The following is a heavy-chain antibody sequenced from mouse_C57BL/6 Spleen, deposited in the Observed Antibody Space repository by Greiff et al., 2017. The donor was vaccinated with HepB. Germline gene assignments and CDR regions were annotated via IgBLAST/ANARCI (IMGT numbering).Heavy chain of an antibody. CDR2: ISSGSSTI. Sequence: EVMLVESGGGLVKPGGSLKLSCAASGFTFSDYGMHWVRQAPEKGLEWVAYISSGSSTIYYADTVKGRFTISRDNAKNTLFLQMTSLRSEDTAMYYCARPLYGSSPMDYWGQGTSVTVSS. CDR3: ARPLYGSSPMDY. J-gene: IGHJ4*01. V-gene: IGHV5-17*01. D-gene: IGHD1-1*01. CDR1: GFTFSDYG.